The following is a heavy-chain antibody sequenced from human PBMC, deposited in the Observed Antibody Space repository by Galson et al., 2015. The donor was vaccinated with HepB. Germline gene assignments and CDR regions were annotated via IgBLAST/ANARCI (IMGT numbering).Heavy chain of an antibody. V-gene: IGHV1-58*01. J-gene: IGHJ4*02. CDR1: GFTFTSSA. Sequence: SVKVSCKASGFTFTSSAVQWVRQARGQRLEWVGWTVVGSGNTNYAQKFQERVTITRDMSTSTAYMELSSLRSEDTAVYYCAADVYMVRGGYWGQGTLVTVSS. CDR3: AADVYMVRGGY. D-gene: IGHD3-10*01. CDR2: TVVGSGNT.